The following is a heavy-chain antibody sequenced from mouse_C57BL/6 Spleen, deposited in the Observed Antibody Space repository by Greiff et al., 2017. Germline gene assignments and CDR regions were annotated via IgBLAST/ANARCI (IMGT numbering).Heavy chain of an antibody. CDR2: ISSGSSTI. CDR3: ARGIYYGSSFDY. J-gene: IGHJ2*01. D-gene: IGHD1-1*01. V-gene: IGHV5-17*01. CDR1: GFTFSDYG. Sequence: EVMLVESGGGLVKPGGSLKLSCAASGFTFSDYGMHWFRQAPEKGLEWVAYISSGSSTIYYADTVKGRFTISRDNDKNTLFLQMTSLRSEDTAMYYCARGIYYGSSFDYWGQGTTLTVSS.